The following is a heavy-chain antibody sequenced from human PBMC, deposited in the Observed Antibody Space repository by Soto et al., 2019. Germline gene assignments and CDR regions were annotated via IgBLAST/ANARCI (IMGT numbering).Heavy chain of an antibody. J-gene: IGHJ6*02. CDR3: ARDSSYSSGWYSRPPSGMDV. Sequence: SETLSLTCTVPGGSISSHYWSWIRQPPGKLLERIGYIYYSGSTNYNPSLKTRVTISVDKSKNQFSLKLSSVTAADTAVYYCARDSSYSSGWYSRPPSGMDVWGQGTTVTVSS. D-gene: IGHD6-19*01. V-gene: IGHV4-59*11. CDR2: IYYSGST. CDR1: GGSISSHY.